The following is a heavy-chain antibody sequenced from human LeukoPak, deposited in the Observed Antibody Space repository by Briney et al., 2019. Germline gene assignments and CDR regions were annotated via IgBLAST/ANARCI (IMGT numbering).Heavy chain of an antibody. Sequence: ASVTVSFKASGYTFTGYYMHWVRQAPGQGLEWMGWINPNSGGTNYAQKFQGWVTMTRDTSISTAYMELRRLRSDDTAVYYCARGGLAAAGMVDWFDPWGQGTLVTVSS. CDR1: GYTFTGYY. CDR2: INPNSGGT. CDR3: ARGGLAAAGMVDWFDP. V-gene: IGHV1-2*04. D-gene: IGHD6-13*01. J-gene: IGHJ5*02.